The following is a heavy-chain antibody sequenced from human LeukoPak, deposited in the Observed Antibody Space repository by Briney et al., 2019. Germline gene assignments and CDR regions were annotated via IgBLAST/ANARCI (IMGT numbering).Heavy chain of an antibody. V-gene: IGHV3-23*01. Sequence: PGGSLRLSCAASAFTFSSYAMSWVRQAPGKGLEWVSAISGSGATTYYADTVKGRFTISRDNSKNTLYMQMNSLRVEDTAVYYCAKDRDVWGSLLDYWGQGTLVTVSS. J-gene: IGHJ4*02. D-gene: IGHD3-16*01. CDR3: AKDRDVWGSLLDY. CDR2: ISGSGATT. CDR1: AFTFSSYA.